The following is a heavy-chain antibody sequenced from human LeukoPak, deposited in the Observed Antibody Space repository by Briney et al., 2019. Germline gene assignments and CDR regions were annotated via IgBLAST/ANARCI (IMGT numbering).Heavy chain of an antibody. Sequence: GGSLRLSCAASGFTFRSYGMHWVRQAPGKGLEWVAFIRYDGSNKYYADSVKGRFTISRDNSKNTLYLQMNSLRAEDTAVYYCAKDRQRWLQLGYFDYWGQGTLVTVSS. CDR1: GFTFRSYG. CDR2: IRYDGSNK. CDR3: AKDRQRWLQLGYFDY. D-gene: IGHD5-24*01. V-gene: IGHV3-30*02. J-gene: IGHJ4*02.